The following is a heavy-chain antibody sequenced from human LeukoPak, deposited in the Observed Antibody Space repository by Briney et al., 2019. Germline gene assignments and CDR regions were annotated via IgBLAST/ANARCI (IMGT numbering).Heavy chain of an antibody. CDR1: GGSISSGGYS. V-gene: IGHV4-30-2*01. J-gene: IGHJ4*02. CDR3: ARERPSYYDILTGYYPRSLPYYFDY. D-gene: IGHD3-9*01. Sequence: SQTLSLTCAVSGGSISSGGYSWSWIRQPPGKGLEWIGYIYHSGSTYYNPSLKSRVTISVDTSKNQFSLKLSSVTAADTAVYYCARERPSYYDILTGYYPRSLPYYFDYWGQGTLVTVSS. CDR2: IYHSGST.